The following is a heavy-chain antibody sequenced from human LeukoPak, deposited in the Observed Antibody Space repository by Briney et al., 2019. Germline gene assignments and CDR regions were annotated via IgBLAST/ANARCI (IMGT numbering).Heavy chain of an antibody. CDR3: ARDLWAQQSRRDYYYMDV. D-gene: IGHD6-13*01. V-gene: IGHV1-2*06. CDR2: INPNTGGT. J-gene: IGHJ6*03. Sequence: ASVKVSCKASGYTFTGYYIHWVRQAPGQGLEWMGRINPNTGGTDYAQKFQGRVTMTRDTSISTAYMELSRLRSDDTAVYYCARDLWAQQSRRDYYYMDVWGKGTTVTVSS. CDR1: GYTFTGYY.